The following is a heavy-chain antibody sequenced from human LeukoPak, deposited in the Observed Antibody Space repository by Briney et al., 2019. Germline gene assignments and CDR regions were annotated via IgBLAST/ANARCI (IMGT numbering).Heavy chain of an antibody. CDR2: ISSSSSYI. CDR1: GFTFSSYS. J-gene: IGHJ6*02. Sequence: GGSLRLPCAASGFTFSSYSMNWVRQAPGKGLEWVSSISSSSSYIYYADSVKGRFTISRDNAKNSLYLQMNSLRAEDTAVYYCASPPGLADYYGMDVWGQGTTVTVSS. V-gene: IGHV3-21*01. CDR3: ASPPGLADYYGMDV.